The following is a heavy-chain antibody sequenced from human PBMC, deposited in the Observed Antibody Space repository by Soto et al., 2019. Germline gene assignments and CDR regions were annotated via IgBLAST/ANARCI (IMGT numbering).Heavy chain of an antibody. Sequence: GGSLRLSCAASGFTFSTHWMHWVRQVPGKGLVWVSRINGDGIQTTYADSVRGRLTISRDNAKNTLYLQMNNLRVEDTAVYYCAGDYPHDSTVAGDYCCQGAMVTVYS. J-gene: IGHJ4*02. CDR3: AGDYPHDSTVAGDY. D-gene: IGHD3-22*01. CDR1: GFTFSTHW. CDR2: INGDGIQT. V-gene: IGHV3-74*01.